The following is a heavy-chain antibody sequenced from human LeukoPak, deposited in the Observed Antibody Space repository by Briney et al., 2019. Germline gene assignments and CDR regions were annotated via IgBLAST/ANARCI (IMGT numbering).Heavy chain of an antibody. V-gene: IGHV3-66*02. Sequence: SGGSLRLSCAASGFTVSSNYMSWVRQAPGKGLEWVSVIYSGGSTYYADSVKGRFTISRDNSKNTLYLRMNSLRAEDTAVYYCAREGMDAFDIWGQGTMVTVSS. CDR2: IYSGGST. D-gene: IGHD6-13*01. CDR3: AREGMDAFDI. J-gene: IGHJ3*02. CDR1: GFTVSSNY.